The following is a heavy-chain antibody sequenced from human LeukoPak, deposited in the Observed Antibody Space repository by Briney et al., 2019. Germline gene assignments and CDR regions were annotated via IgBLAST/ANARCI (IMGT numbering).Heavy chain of an antibody. J-gene: IGHJ4*02. Sequence: SETLSLTCTVSGGSISSYYWSWIRQPPGKRLEWIGYIYYSGSTNYSPSLKSRVTISVDTSKNQFSLKLSSVTAADTAVYYCSRGRALIDWGQGTLVTVSS. V-gene: IGHV4-59*12. CDR1: GGSISSYY. D-gene: IGHD2-21*01. CDR2: IYYSGST. CDR3: SRGRALID.